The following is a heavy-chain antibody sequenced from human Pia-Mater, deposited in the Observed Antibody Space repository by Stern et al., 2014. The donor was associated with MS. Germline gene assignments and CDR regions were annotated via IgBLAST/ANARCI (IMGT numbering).Heavy chain of an antibody. D-gene: IGHD4-17*01. J-gene: IGHJ4*02. Sequence: QVQLGQSGGGVVQPGRSLRLSCVVSGFTFSNYGMHWVRQAPGKGLEWVAIISYNGNLKYYSDSVKGRFTISRDNSKATLYLEMNSLIGEDTAIYYCARDMTTVTAFDYWGQGTPVTVSS. CDR3: ARDMTTVTAFDY. V-gene: IGHV3-30*03. CDR2: ISYNGNLK. CDR1: GFTFSNYG.